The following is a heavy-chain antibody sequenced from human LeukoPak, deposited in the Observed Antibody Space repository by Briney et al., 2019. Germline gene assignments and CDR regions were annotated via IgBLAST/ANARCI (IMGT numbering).Heavy chain of an antibody. CDR1: GGTFSSYA. D-gene: IGHD6-6*01. J-gene: IGHJ4*02. Sequence: SVKVSCEASGGTFSSYAISWVRQAPGQGLEWMGGIIPISGTANYARKFQGRVTITTDESTSTAYMELSSLRSEDTAVYYCARGEHRIAARPRGIFDYWGQGTLVTVSS. V-gene: IGHV1-69*05. CDR2: IIPISGTA. CDR3: ARGEHRIAARPRGIFDY.